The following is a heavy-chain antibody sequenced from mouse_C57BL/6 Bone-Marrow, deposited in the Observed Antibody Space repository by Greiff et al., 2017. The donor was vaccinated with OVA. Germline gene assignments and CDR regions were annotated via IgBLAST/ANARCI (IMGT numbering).Heavy chain of an antibody. CDR1: GFTFSDYG. CDR2: ISSGSSTI. CDR3: ARAPQFYYSNYVFYYYAMDY. J-gene: IGHJ4*01. Sequence: EVKLVESGGGLVKPGGSLKLSCAASGFTFSDYGMHWVRQAPEKGLEWVAYISSGSSTIYYADTVKGRFTISRDNAKNTLFLQMTSLRSEDTAMYYCARAPQFYYSNYVFYYYAMDYWGQGTSVTVSS. D-gene: IGHD2-5*01. V-gene: IGHV5-17*01.